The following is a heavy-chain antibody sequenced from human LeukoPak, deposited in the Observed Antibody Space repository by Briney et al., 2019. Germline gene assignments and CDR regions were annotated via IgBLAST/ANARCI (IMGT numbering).Heavy chain of an antibody. CDR1: GGSISSGDYC. Sequence: SETLSLTCTVSGGSISSGDYCWSWIRQPPGKGLEWIGYIYYSGSTYYNPSLKSRVTISVDTSKNQFSLKLSSVTAADTAVYYCARAPYYYDSSGYYSYYYYYYMDVWGKGTTVTVSS. V-gene: IGHV4-30-4*08. CDR3: ARAPYYYDSSGYYSYYYYYYMDV. CDR2: IYYSGST. D-gene: IGHD3-22*01. J-gene: IGHJ6*03.